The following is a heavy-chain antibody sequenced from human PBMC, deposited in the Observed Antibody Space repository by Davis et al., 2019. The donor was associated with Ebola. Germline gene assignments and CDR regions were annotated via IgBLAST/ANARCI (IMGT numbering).Heavy chain of an antibody. J-gene: IGHJ5*02. D-gene: IGHD1-26*01. CDR3: ASGRNNWFDP. CDR2: VYYSGSN. Sequence: SETLSLTCTVSGASISSYYWSWIRQPPGKGLEWIGLVYYSGSNNYKPSLKSRVIISVDTSKNQFSLKLTSVTAADTAVYYCASGRNNWFDPWGQGTLVTVSS. V-gene: IGHV4-59*01. CDR1: GASISSYY.